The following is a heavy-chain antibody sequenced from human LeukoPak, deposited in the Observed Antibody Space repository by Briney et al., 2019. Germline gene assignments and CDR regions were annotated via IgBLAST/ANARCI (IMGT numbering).Heavy chain of an antibody. V-gene: IGHV3-30*03. CDR3: ARDRYTESYNIVATTYAFDI. Sequence: SCKASGGTFSSYGMHWVRQAPGKGLEWVAVISYDGSNKYYADSVKGRFTISRDNSKNTLYLQMNSLRAEDTAVYYCARDRYTESYNIVATTYAFDIWGQGTMVTVSS. J-gene: IGHJ3*02. CDR1: GGTFSSYG. CDR2: ISYDGSNK. D-gene: IGHD5-12*01.